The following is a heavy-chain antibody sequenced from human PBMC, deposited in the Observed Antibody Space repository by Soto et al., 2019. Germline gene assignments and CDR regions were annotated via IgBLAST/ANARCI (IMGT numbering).Heavy chain of an antibody. J-gene: IGHJ6*02. CDR2: ISAYNGNT. Sequence: QVQLVQSGAEVKKPGASVKVSCKASGYTFTSYGISWVRQAPGQGLEWMGWISAYNGNTNYAQKLQGRVTMTTDTSTSTAYMELRSLRSDDTAVYYCARDFVGYCSSTSCSPVYYCYGMDVWGQGTTVTVSS. V-gene: IGHV1-18*01. CDR3: ARDFVGYCSSTSCSPVYYCYGMDV. D-gene: IGHD2-2*01. CDR1: GYTFTSYG.